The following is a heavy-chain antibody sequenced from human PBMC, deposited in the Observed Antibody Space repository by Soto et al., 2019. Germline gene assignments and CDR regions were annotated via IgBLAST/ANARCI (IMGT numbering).Heavy chain of an antibody. CDR3: AKLLDFGSENFDY. D-gene: IGHD3-3*01. CDR1: GFTFSSYG. CDR2: ISYDGSNK. J-gene: IGHJ4*02. V-gene: IGHV3-30*18. Sequence: WGSLRLSCAASGFTFSSYGMHWVRQAPGKGLEWVAVISYDGSNKYYADSVKGRFTISRDNSKNTLYLQMNSLRAEDTAVYYCAKLLDFGSENFDYGGQGTLGTVSS.